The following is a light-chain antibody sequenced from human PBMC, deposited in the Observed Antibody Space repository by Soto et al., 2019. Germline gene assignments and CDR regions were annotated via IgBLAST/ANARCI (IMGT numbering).Light chain of an antibody. V-gene: IGKV1-39*01. Sequence: DIQMTQSPSSLYASVGDRVIMTCRASHNIGRFLNWYQQKGGNAPKLLIYGTSNLASGVPLRFRGGGSGTDFTLTISTLQPEDFATYYCQQSFNTPLTFGQGTKVDIK. CDR2: GTS. J-gene: IGKJ1*01. CDR1: HNIGRF. CDR3: QQSFNTPLT.